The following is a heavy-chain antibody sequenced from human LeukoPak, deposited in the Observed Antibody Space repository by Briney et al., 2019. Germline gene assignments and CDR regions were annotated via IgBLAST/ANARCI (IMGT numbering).Heavy chain of an antibody. J-gene: IGHJ4*02. CDR2: ISAYNGNT. Sequence: GASVKVSCKASGYTFTSYGISWVRQAPGQGLEWMGWISAYNGNTNYAQKLQGRVTMTTDTSTSTAYMELRSLRSDDTAVYYCARTIPTYYYGSGSYYYDYWGQGTLVTVSS. D-gene: IGHD3-10*01. CDR1: GYTFTSYG. V-gene: IGHV1-18*01. CDR3: ARTIPTYYYGSGSYYYDY.